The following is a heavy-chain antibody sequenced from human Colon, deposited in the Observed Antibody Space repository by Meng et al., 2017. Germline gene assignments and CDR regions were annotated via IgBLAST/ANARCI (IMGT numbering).Heavy chain of an antibody. CDR2: VYYTGSA. D-gene: IGHD1-26*01. V-gene: IGHV4-61*03. Sequence: HVHLQGSGPRLGRPSATLSLTRTLSGGSVSSPSYSWSWIRQTPGKGLEWIGYVYYTGSANYHPSLKSRVTISVDTSKNHFSLNLTSVTAADTAVYYCARGRGSYSSIDFWGQGTLVTVSS. CDR3: ARGRGSYSSIDF. CDR1: GGSVSSPSYS. J-gene: IGHJ4*02.